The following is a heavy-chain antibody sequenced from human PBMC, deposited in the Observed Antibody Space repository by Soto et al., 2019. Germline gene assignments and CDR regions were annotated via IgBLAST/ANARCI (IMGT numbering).Heavy chain of an antibody. CDR1: GFTFSTYW. Sequence: EVQLVESGGGLVQPGGSLRLSCAASGFTFSTYWIHWVRQAPGKGLVWVSRINSDGSSTNYADSVKGRFTISRDNAKNTLVPEMNSLRAEDTGVYYCARDRWGGGRDMDVWGQGTTVTVSS. CDR3: ARDRWGGGRDMDV. V-gene: IGHV3-74*01. CDR2: INSDGSST. D-gene: IGHD3-10*01. J-gene: IGHJ6*02.